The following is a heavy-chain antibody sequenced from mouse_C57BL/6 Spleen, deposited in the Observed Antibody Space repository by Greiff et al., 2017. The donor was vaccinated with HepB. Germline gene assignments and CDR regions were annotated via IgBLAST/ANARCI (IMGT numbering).Heavy chain of an antibody. V-gene: IGHV1-72*01. CDR3: ARWALTGALDY. Sequence: VQLQQPGAELVKPGASVKLSCKASGYTFTSYWMHWVKQRPGRGLEWIGRIVPNSGGTKYNEKFKSKATLTVDKPSSTAYMQLSSLTSEASAVYNCARWALTGALDYWGQGTTLTVSS. CDR2: IVPNSGGT. CDR1: GYTFTSYW. D-gene: IGHD4-1*01. J-gene: IGHJ2*01.